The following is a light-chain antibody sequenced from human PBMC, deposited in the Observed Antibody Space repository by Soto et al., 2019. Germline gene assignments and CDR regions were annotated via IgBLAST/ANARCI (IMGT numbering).Light chain of an antibody. CDR1: QSIGYSDGNTY. CDR2: KVS. Sequence: DVVMTQSPLSLPVTLGQSASISCKSSQSIGYSDGNTYVNWFQQRPGQPPRRLIYKVSERDSGVPDRFSGSGSGTDFTLTISRVEAEDVGVYFCMQGTYWQLTFGPGTKVDF. J-gene: IGKJ3*01. CDR3: MQGTYWQLT. V-gene: IGKV2-30*01.